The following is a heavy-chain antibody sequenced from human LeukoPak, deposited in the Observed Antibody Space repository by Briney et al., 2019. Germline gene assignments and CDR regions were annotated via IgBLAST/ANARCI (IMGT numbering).Heavy chain of an antibody. J-gene: IGHJ5*02. CDR1: GGSFSGYY. D-gene: IGHD3-10*01. Sequence: SETLSLTCAVYGGSFSGYYWNWIRQPPGKGLEWIGEINHSGSTNYNSSLKSRVTISVYTSKNQFSLKLSSVTAADTAVYYCARGRITMVRGAPLWFDPWGQGTLVTVSS. CDR2: INHSGST. CDR3: ARGRITMVRGAPLWFDP. V-gene: IGHV4-34*01.